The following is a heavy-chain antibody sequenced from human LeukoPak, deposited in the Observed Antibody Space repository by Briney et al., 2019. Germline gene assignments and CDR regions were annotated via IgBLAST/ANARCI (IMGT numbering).Heavy chain of an antibody. CDR1: GGSFSGYY. CDR3: ARGLLLWFGATYYFDY. D-gene: IGHD3-10*01. Sequence: PSETLSLTCAVYGGSFSGYYWSWIRQPPGKGLEWIGEINHSGSTNYNPSLKSRVTISVDTSKNQFSLKLSSVTAADTAVYYCARGLLLWFGATYYFDYWGQGTLVTVSS. CDR2: INHSGST. V-gene: IGHV4-34*01. J-gene: IGHJ4*02.